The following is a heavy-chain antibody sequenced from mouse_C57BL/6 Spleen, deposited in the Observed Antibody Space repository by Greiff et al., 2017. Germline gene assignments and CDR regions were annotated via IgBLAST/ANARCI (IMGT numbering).Heavy chain of an antibody. D-gene: IGHD2-3*01. CDR3: ARDDGYYGYFDV. V-gene: IGHV5-17*01. CDR2: ISSGSSTI. J-gene: IGHJ1*03. CDR1: GFTFSDYG. Sequence: EVMLVESGGGLVKPGGSLKLSCAASGFTFSDYGMHWVRQAPEKGLEWVAYISSGSSTIYYADTVKGRFTISRDNAKNTLFLQMTSLRSEDTAMYYCARDDGYYGYFDVWGTGTTVTVSS.